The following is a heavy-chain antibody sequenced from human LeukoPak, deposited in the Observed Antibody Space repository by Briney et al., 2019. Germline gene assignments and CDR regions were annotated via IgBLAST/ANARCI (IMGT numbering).Heavy chain of an antibody. CDR3: ARRLYCSSTSCYPNAGYYYYGMDV. V-gene: IGHV3-21*01. D-gene: IGHD2-2*01. CDR2: IISSRSYI. Sequence: PGRSLRLSCAASGFTFSSYSMNSVRQAPGNGLEWVSSIISSRSYIYYADSVKGRFTISRDNAKNYLYLKMNSLRAEDTAVYYCARRLYCSSTSCYPNAGYYYYGMDVWGQGATVTVSS. J-gene: IGHJ6*02. CDR1: GFTFSSYS.